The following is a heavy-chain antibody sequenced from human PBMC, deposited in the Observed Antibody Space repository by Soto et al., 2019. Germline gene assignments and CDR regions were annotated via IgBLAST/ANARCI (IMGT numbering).Heavy chain of an antibody. CDR3: ASPNAYYDFWSGEPGLMDV. CDR2: IIPIFGTA. V-gene: IGHV1-69*13. J-gene: IGHJ6*03. D-gene: IGHD3-3*01. Sequence: SVKVSCKASGGTFSSYAISWVRQAPGQGLEWMGGIIPIFGTANYAQKFQGRVTITADESTSTAYMELSSLRSDDTAVYYCASPNAYYDFWSGEPGLMDVWGKGTTVTVSS. CDR1: GGTFSSYA.